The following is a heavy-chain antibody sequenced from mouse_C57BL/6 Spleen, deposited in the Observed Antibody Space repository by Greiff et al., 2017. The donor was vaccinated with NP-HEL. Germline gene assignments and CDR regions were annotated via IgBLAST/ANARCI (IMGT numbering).Heavy chain of an antibody. CDR1: GFSLTSYG. V-gene: IGHV2-4*01. J-gene: IGHJ4*01. CDR3: AKTLNFYYAMDY. D-gene: IGHD4-1*02. CDR2: IWSGGST. Sequence: VKLMESGPGLVQPSQSLSITCTVSGFSLTSYGVHWVRQPPGKGLEWLGVIWSGGSTDYNAAFISRLSISKDNSKSQVFFKMNSLQADDTAIYYCAKTLNFYYAMDYWGQGTSVTVSS.